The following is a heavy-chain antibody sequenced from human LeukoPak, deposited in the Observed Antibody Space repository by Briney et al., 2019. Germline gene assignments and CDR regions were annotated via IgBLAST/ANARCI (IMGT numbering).Heavy chain of an antibody. Sequence: ASVTVSFMASGYTFTNYGISWVRQAPGQGREGMGWISAYNGNTNYAQKLQGRVTMTTDTSTSTAYMELRSLRSDDTAVYYCARGRGYSSQYYMDVWGKGSTATISS. J-gene: IGHJ6*03. D-gene: IGHD5-18*01. CDR2: ISAYNGNT. V-gene: IGHV1-18*01. CDR1: GYTFTNYG. CDR3: ARGRGYSSQYYMDV.